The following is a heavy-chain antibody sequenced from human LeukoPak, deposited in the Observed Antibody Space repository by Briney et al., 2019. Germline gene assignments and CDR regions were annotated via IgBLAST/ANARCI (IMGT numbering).Heavy chain of an antibody. J-gene: IGHJ4*02. CDR2: INHSGST. CDR3: ARDDWFADLSLMAD. V-gene: IGHV4-34*01. D-gene: IGHD3-10*01. CDR1: GGSFSGYY. Sequence: SETLSLTCAVYGGSFSGYYWSWIRQPPGKGLEWIGEINHSGSTNYNPSLKSQVTISVDTSKNQFSLKLSSVTAADTAVYYCARDDWFADLSLMADWGQGTLVTVSS.